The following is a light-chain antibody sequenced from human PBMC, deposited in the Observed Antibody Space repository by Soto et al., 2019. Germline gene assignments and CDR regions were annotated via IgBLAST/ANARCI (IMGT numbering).Light chain of an antibody. CDR1: SSNIGSNT. CDR2: AAG. Sequence: VLTQPLSASSSPGQRVTISCSGGSSNIGSNTVAWYQHLPGTAPPRLIFAAGQRPSGVPGRFSGSKSGTSASLAISGLQSEDEGDYYRSAWDNSLNGYVFGPGTKGTVL. V-gene: IGLV1-44*01. J-gene: IGLJ1*01. CDR3: SAWDNSLNGYV.